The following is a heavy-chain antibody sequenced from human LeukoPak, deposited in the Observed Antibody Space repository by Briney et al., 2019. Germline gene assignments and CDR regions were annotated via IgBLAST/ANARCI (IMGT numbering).Heavy chain of an antibody. D-gene: IGHD2-15*01. Sequence: PGGSLRLSCAASGFTFSNYAMSWVRQAPGKGLEWVSAISGSGGSTYYADSVKGRFTISRDNSKNTLYLQMNSLRAEDTAVYYCAKDIPRYCSGGSCSYGAFDIWGQGTMVTVSS. J-gene: IGHJ3*02. CDR2: ISGSGGST. V-gene: IGHV3-23*01. CDR3: AKDIPRYCSGGSCSYGAFDI. CDR1: GFTFSNYA.